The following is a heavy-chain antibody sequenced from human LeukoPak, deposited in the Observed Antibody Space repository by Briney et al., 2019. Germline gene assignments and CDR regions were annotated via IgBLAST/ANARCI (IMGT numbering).Heavy chain of an antibody. CDR1: GGSISSYY. D-gene: IGHD5-18*01. CDR2: IYYSGST. Sequence: SETLSLTCTVSGGSISSYYWSWIRQPPGKGLECIGYIYYSGSTNYNPSLKSRVTMSVDTSKNQFSLKLSSVTAADTAVYYCARTQTPYSYVDYWGQGALVTVSS. CDR3: ARTQTPYSYVDY. J-gene: IGHJ4*02. V-gene: IGHV4-59*01.